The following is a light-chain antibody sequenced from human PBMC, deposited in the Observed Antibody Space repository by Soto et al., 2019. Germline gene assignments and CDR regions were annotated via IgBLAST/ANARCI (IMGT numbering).Light chain of an antibody. J-gene: IGKJ5*01. CDR3: QQRNNWPPIT. CDR2: DAS. V-gene: IGKV3-11*01. CDR1: QSVSSY. Sequence: LTQSPVTLSLSPGERAALSFRVSQSVSSYLAWCQQKPGQAPRRLSYDASNRATGIPARFSGSGSGTDFTLTIDNLQPEDFAIYYCQQRNNWPPITFGQGTRLE.